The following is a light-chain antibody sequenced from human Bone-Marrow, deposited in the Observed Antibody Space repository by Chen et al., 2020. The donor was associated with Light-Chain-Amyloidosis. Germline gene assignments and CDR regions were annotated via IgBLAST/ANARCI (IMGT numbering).Light chain of an antibody. CDR3: QVWDRSSDRPV. CDR1: NIGATS. CDR2: EDS. Sequence: SYVLTQPSSVSVAPGQTATIACGGNNIGATSVHWYQQTPGQAPLLVVYEDSDRPSGSPERLSGSTSGNTATLTNSRVEAGDEADYYCQVWDRSSDRPVFGGGTKLTVL. J-gene: IGLJ3*02. V-gene: IGLV3-21*02.